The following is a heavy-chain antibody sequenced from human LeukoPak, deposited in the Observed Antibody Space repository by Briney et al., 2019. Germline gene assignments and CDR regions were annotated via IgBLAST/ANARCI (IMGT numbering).Heavy chain of an antibody. CDR1: GFTFSSYA. CDR2: IYSGGST. D-gene: IGHD4-17*01. CDR3: AKVGLRLGGDY. J-gene: IGHJ4*02. Sequence: PGGSLRLSCAASGFTFSSYAIHWVRQGPGKGLEWVSVIYSGGSTYYADSVKGRFTISRDNSKNTLYLQMNSLRAEDTAVYYCAKVGLRLGGDYWGQGTLVTVSS. V-gene: IGHV3-66*01.